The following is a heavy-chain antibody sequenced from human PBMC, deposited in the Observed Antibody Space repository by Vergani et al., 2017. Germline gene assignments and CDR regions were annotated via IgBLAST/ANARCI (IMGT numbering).Heavy chain of an antibody. J-gene: IGHJ4*02. CDR1: GFTFDDYA. V-gene: IGHV3-9*01. Sequence: EVQLVESGGGLVQPGRSLRLSCAASGFTFDDYAMHWVRQAPGKGLEWVSGISWNSGSIGYADSVKGRFTISRDNAKNSLYLQMNSLRAEDTAVYYCARDRVGATTYSNLCDYWGQGTLVTVSS. CDR3: ARDRVGATTYSNLCDY. CDR2: ISWNSGSI. D-gene: IGHD1-26*01.